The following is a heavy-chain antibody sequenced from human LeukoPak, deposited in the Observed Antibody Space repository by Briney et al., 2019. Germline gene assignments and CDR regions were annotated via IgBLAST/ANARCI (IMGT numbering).Heavy chain of an antibody. CDR2: ISDGGSIT. CDR1: GFTFTKYG. CDR3: SNGRTSSGTLQHDY. D-gene: IGHD6-19*01. V-gene: IGHV3-23*01. Sequence: GGSLRLSCAASGFTFTKYGMSWVRQAPGKGLEWVSTISDGGSITYYADSVKGRFTVSRDNSENTLYLQMNSLRAEDTALYYCSNGRTSSGTLQHDYWGQGTLVTVSS. J-gene: IGHJ4*02.